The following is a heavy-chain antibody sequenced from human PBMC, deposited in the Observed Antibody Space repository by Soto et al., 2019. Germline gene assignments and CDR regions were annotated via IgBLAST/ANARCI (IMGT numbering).Heavy chain of an antibody. CDR1: GFTYNSYG. CDR3: AKAFCGDACFFPEGYDYGMDV. J-gene: IGHJ6*02. Sequence: QALLVESGGGVVQPGRSLSLSCAASGFTYNSYGMHWVRQAPGKGLEWVARVSDDGSKTYYADSVKGRFTVSRDNSKNMLYLQMTSLRLEDTALYYCAKAFCGDACFFPEGYDYGMDVWGQGTTVTVSS. CDR2: VSDDGSKT. D-gene: IGHD2-21*01. V-gene: IGHV3-30*18.